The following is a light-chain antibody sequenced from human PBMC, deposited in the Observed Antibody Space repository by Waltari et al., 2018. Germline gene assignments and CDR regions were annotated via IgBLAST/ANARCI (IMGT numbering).Light chain of an antibody. CDR3: QQYDNWLGT. V-gene: IGKV3-15*01. CDR1: QSIRSN. J-gene: IGKJ1*01. Sequence: EIVMTQSPATLSVFPGERATLSCRASQSIRSNLAWYQHKPGQAPRLLIYGASTRATGIPARFSGSGSETECTLTISSRQSEDFAVYFCQQYDNWLGTFGQGTKVELK. CDR2: GAS.